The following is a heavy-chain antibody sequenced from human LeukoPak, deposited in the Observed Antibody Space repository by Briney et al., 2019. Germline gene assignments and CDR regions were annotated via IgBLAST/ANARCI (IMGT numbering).Heavy chain of an antibody. CDR1: GFTFSDYS. V-gene: IGHV3-48*03. CDR3: AKSPEISPYYMDV. Sequence: GGSLRLSCAASGFTFSDYSMNWVRQATGKGLEWVSYISSIGATIYYADSVKGRFTISRDNSKNTLYLQMNSLRAEDTAVYYCAKSPEISPYYMDVWGKGTTVTVSS. CDR2: ISSIGATI. J-gene: IGHJ6*03.